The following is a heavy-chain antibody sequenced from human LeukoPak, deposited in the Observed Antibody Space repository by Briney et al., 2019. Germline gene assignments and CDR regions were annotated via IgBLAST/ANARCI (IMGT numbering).Heavy chain of an antibody. V-gene: IGHV1-3*01. Sequence: ASVKVSCKASGYTFTSYAMHWVRQAPGQRLEWTGWINAGNGNTKYSQKFQGRVTITRDTSASTAYMELSSLRSEDTAVYYCARVREITMIFDYWGQGTLVTVSS. D-gene: IGHD3-22*01. CDR1: GYTFTSYA. CDR2: INAGNGNT. CDR3: ARVREITMIFDY. J-gene: IGHJ4*02.